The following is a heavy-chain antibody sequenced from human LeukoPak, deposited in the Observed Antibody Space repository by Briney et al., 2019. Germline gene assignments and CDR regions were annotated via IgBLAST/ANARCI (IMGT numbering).Heavy chain of an antibody. V-gene: IGHV4-30-2*01. D-gene: IGHD6-13*01. CDR3: AGVGAAAEDFDY. CDR1: GGSISSGGYY. CDR2: IYHSGST. J-gene: IGHJ4*02. Sequence: SETLSLTCTVSGGSISSGGYYWSWIRQPPGKGLEWIGYIYHSGSTYYNPSLKSRVTISVDRSKNQFSLKLSSVTAADTAVYYCAGVGAAAEDFDYWGQGTLVTVSS.